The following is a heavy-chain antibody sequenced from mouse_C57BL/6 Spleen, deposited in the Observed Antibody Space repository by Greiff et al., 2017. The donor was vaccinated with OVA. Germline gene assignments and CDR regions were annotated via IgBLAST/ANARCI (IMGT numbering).Heavy chain of an antibody. J-gene: IGHJ3*01. CDR1: GFNITDYY. D-gene: IGHD4-1*01. V-gene: IGHV14-1*01. CDR3: TSDWAWFDY. Sequence: EVQLQESGAELVRPGASVKLSCTASGFNITDYYMHWVKQRPEQGLEWIGRIDPEDGDTEYAPKFKGKATMTADTSSNTAYLQLSSLTSEDTAVYYCTSDWAWFDYWGQGTLVTVSA. CDR2: IDPEDGDT.